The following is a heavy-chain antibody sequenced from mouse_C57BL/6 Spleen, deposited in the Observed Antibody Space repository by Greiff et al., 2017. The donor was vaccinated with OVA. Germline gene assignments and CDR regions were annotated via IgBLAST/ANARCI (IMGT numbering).Heavy chain of an antibody. Sequence: VQLQQPGAELVKPGASVKLSCKASGYTFTSYWMHWVKQRPGQGLEWIGMIHPNSGSTNYNEKFKSKATLTVDKSSSTAYMQLSSLTSEDSAVYYCARLGYGSSSYAMDYWGQGTSVTVSS. J-gene: IGHJ4*01. CDR3: ARLGYGSSSYAMDY. V-gene: IGHV1-64*01. CDR2: IHPNSGST. D-gene: IGHD1-1*01. CDR1: GYTFTSYW.